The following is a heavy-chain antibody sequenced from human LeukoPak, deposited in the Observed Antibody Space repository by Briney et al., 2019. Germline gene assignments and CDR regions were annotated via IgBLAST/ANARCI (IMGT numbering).Heavy chain of an antibody. V-gene: IGHV3-9*01. CDR2: ISWNSGSI. Sequence: GGSLRLSCAASGFTFDDYAMHWVGQAPGKGLEWVSGISWNSGSIGYADSVKGRFTISRDNAKNSLYLQMNSLRAEDTALYYCAKPREVGAMVRGRYYFDYWGQGTLVTVSS. CDR1: GFTFDDYA. CDR3: AKPREVGAMVRGRYYFDY. J-gene: IGHJ4*02. D-gene: IGHD3-10*01.